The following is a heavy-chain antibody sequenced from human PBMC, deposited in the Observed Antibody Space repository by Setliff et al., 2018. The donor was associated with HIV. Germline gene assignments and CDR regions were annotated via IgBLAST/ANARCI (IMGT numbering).Heavy chain of an antibody. CDR3: ARLSDTAMASFDS. V-gene: IGHV4-59*08. CDR1: GGSISTYH. Sequence: SETLSLTCSVSGGSISTYHWSWIRQPPGKGLEWIAYIYKSGSTNYRPSLQSIVTISPGTSKNQFSLKLTSVTAADTAVYYCARLSDTAMASFDSWGQGILVTVSS. D-gene: IGHD5-18*01. J-gene: IGHJ4*02. CDR2: IYKSGST.